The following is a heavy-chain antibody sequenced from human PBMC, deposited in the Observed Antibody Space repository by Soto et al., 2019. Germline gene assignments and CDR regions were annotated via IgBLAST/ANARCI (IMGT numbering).Heavy chain of an antibody. CDR3: ARGRGSYGHIFDY. Sequence: QLQLQGSGPGLVKPSGTLSLTCTVSGGSVSSSGFYWGWIRQPPGKGLEWIGSIYYSGSTYFNPALSSRVTVSVDSSKNQFSLDLRSVTAADTALYYCARGRGSYGHIFDYWGQGILVTVSS. J-gene: IGHJ4*02. CDR2: IYYSGST. CDR1: GGSVSSSGFY. D-gene: IGHD1-26*01. V-gene: IGHV4-39*01.